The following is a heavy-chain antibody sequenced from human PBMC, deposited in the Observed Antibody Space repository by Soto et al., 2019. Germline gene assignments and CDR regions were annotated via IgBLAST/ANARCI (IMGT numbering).Heavy chain of an antibody. CDR2: IYPGDSDT. Sequence: PGESLKISCKGSGYSFTSYWIGWVRQMPGKGLEWMGIIYPGDSDTRYSPSFQGQVTVSADKSISTAYLQWSSLKASDTAMYYCARGAVAGTLLNYYYYGMDVWGQGPTVTVSS. CDR3: ARGAVAGTLLNYYYYGMDV. CDR1: GYSFTSYW. V-gene: IGHV5-51*01. J-gene: IGHJ6*02. D-gene: IGHD6-19*01.